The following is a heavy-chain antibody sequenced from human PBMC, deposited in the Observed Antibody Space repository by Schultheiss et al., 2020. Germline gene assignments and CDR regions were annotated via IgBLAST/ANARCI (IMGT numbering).Heavy chain of an antibody. Sequence: GSLRLSCAVYGGSFSGYYWSWIRQPPGKGLEWIGEINHSGSTNYNPSLKSRVTISVDTSKNQFSLKLSSVTAADTAVYYCARARYCSGGSCTGWFDPWGQGTLVTVSS. CDR2: INHSGST. CDR1: GGSFSGYY. V-gene: IGHV4-34*01. D-gene: IGHD2-15*01. J-gene: IGHJ5*02. CDR3: ARARYCSGGSCTGWFDP.